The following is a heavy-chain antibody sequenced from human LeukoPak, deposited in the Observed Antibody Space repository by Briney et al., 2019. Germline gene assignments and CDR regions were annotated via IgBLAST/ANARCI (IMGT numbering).Heavy chain of an antibody. D-gene: IGHD3-22*01. V-gene: IGHV1-46*01. CDR1: GYTFTSYY. CDR2: INPSGGST. Sequence: ASVKVSCKASGYTFTSYYMHWVRQAPGQGLEWMGIINPSGGSTSYAQKFQGRVTMTRDTSTSTVYMELSSLRSEDTAVYYCARVHDSSGYYYHHDASDIWGQGTMVTVSS. CDR3: ARVHDSSGYYYHHDASDI. J-gene: IGHJ3*02.